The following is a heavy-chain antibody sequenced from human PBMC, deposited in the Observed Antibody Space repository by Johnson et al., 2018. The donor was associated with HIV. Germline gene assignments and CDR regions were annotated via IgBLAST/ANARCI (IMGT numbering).Heavy chain of an antibody. D-gene: IGHD1-26*01. CDR3: ARGLWATTPGGAFDI. CDR1: GFTFSSYD. V-gene: IGHV3-13*01. J-gene: IGHJ3*02. Sequence: VQLVESGGGVVQPGRSLRLSCAASGFTFSSYDMHWVRQATGKGLEWVSAIGTAGDTYYPGSVKGRFTISRENAKNSLYLQMNSLRAGDTAVYYCARGLWATTPGGAFDIWGQGTMVTVSS. CDR2: IGTAGDT.